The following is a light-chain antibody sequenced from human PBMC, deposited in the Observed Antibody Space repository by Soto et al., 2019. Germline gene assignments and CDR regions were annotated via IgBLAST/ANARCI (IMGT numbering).Light chain of an antibody. CDR2: DVS. CDR1: SSDVGGYNY. CDR3: SSYTSSSTYV. J-gene: IGLJ1*01. V-gene: IGLV2-14*03. Sequence: QSALTQPAPVSGSPGQSITISCTGTSSDVGGYNYVSWYQQYPGKAPKLMIYDVSNRPSGVSIRFSGSKSDNTASLTISGLQAEDEADYYCSSYTSSSTYVFGTGTKVTVL.